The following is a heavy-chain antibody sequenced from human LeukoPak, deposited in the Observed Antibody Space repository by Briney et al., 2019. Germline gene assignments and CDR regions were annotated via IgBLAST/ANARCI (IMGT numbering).Heavy chain of an antibody. D-gene: IGHD5-12*01. CDR3: ARGGRWRLRFLDY. Sequence: SETLSLTCAVYGGSFSGYYWSWIRQPPGKGLEWIGEINHSGSTNYNPSLKSRVTISVDTSKNQFSLKLGSVTAADTAVYYCARGGRWRLRFLDYWGQGTLVTVSS. CDR1: GGSFSGYY. V-gene: IGHV4-34*01. CDR2: INHSGST. J-gene: IGHJ4*02.